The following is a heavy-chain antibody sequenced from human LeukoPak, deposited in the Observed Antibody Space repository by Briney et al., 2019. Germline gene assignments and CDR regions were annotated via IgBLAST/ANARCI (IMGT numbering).Heavy chain of an antibody. CDR3: ARGHRDDAFDI. V-gene: IGHV4-31*03. CDR2: IYYSGST. D-gene: IGHD5-24*01. J-gene: IGHJ3*02. CDR1: GGSISSGGYY. Sequence: SQTLSLTCTVSGGSISSGGYYWRWIRQHPGKGLEWIGYIYYSGSTYYNPSLKSRVTISVDTSKNQFSLKLSSVTAADTAVYYCARGHRDDAFDIWGQGTMVTVSS.